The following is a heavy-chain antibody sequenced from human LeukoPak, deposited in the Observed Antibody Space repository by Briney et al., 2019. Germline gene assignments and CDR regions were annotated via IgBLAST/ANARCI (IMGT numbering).Heavy chain of an antibody. CDR1: GFTFSSYA. CDR3: AKDRGSSGWYFDTLNFDY. Sequence: PGGSLRLSCAASGFTFSSYAMSWVRQAPGKGLEWVSAISGCGGSTYYADSVKGRFTISRDNSKNTLYLQMNSLRAEGTAVYYCAKDRGSSGWYFDTLNFDYWGQGTLVTVSS. D-gene: IGHD6-19*01. J-gene: IGHJ4*02. CDR2: ISGCGGST. V-gene: IGHV3-23*01.